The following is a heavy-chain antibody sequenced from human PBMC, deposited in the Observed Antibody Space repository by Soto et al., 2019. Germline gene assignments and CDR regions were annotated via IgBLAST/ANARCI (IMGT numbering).Heavy chain of an antibody. Sequence: QAQLVESGGGVVQPGRSLRLSCAASGFAFSSYGMHWVRQAPGTGLEWVAVISYDGSLQHYADSVKGRFTISRDNAKNMVRLQMRSLRAEDTVGYYCVSDRGYDRGSVSDSWCQGTLVSVSS. V-gene: IGHV3-30*03. CDR1: GFAFSSYG. D-gene: IGHD3-10*01. CDR2: ISYDGSLQ. CDR3: VSDRGYDRGSVSDS. J-gene: IGHJ5*01.